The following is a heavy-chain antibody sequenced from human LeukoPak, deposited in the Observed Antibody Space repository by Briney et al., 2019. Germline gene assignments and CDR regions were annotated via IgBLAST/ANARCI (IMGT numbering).Heavy chain of an antibody. Sequence: ASVKVSCKASGYTFTSYYIHWVRQAPGQGLEWMGIINPSGGSTNYAQKFQGRVTMTRDTSTSTVYMDLSSLRSEDTAVYYCARGGFNYNILTGAFDIWGQGIMVTVSS. CDR2: INPSGGST. V-gene: IGHV1-46*01. J-gene: IGHJ3*02. CDR3: ARGGFNYNILTGAFDI. D-gene: IGHD3-9*01. CDR1: GYTFTSYY.